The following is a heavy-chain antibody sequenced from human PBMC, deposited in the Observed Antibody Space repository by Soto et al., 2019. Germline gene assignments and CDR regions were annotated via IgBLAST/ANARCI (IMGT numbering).Heavy chain of an antibody. D-gene: IGHD3-16*01. V-gene: IGHV1-46*01. CDR1: GYTFTSYY. J-gene: IGHJ6*04. Sequence: QVQLVQSGAEVKKPGASVKVSCKASGYTFTSYYMHWVRQAPVQGLEWMGIINPSGGSTSYAQKFHGIVTMTRDTSTSTVYMELSSLRSEDTAVYYCARDRRPIIGDYVWYYYGMDVWGKGTTGTVSS. CDR2: INPSGGST. CDR3: ARDRRPIIGDYVWYYYGMDV.